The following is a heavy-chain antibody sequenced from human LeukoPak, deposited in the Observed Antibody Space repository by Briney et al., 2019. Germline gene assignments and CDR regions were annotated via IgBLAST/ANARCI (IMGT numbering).Heavy chain of an antibody. V-gene: IGHV3-7*01. CDR2: IKQDGSEK. Sequence: GGSLRLSCAASGFTFSSYWMSWVRQAPGKGLEWVANIKQDGSEKYYVDSVKGRFTISRDNAKNSLYLQMNSLRAEDTAVYYCARGRLRYFDWLGDFQHWGQGTLVTVSS. CDR3: ARGRLRYFDWLGDFQH. J-gene: IGHJ1*01. CDR1: GFTFSSYW. D-gene: IGHD3-9*01.